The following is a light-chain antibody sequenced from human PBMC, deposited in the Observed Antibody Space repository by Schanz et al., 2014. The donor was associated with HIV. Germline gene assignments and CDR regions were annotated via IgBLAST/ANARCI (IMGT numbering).Light chain of an antibody. CDR2: EVT. Sequence: QSALTQPASVSGPPGQSITISCTGTSSDIGAYNYVSWYQQHPGKAPKIMIYEVTKRPSGVPDRFSGSKSGNTASLIVSGLQAEDEAEYYCSSYSGHNNLGIFGGGTKLTVL. V-gene: IGLV2-8*01. CDR3: SSYSGHNNLGI. J-gene: IGLJ2*01. CDR1: SSDIGAYNY.